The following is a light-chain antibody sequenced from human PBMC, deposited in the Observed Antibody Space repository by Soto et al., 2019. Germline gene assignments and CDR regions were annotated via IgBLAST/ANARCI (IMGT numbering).Light chain of an antibody. J-gene: IGLJ1*01. Sequence: QSALTQPASVSGSPGQSITISCTGTSSDVGSYKFVSWYQQHPGKAPKLMIYEVSKRPSGVSNRFSGSKSGNTASLTISGLQAEDEADYYCCSYAGTSTYVFGTGTKLTVL. CDR1: SSDVGSYKF. CDR3: CSYAGTSTYV. V-gene: IGLV2-23*02. CDR2: EVS.